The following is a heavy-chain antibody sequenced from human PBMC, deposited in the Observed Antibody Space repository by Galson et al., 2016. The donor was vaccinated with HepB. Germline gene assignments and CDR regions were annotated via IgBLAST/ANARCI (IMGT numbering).Heavy chain of an antibody. Sequence: TLSLTCTVSGGSISSHDYYWNWIRQHPGKGLEWIGYTYYSGSTYYNPSLGGRVTMSVDTSKNQFSLKLSSVTAADTAVYYCARDSGNCSSTSCFENWFDPWGQGTLVTVSS. J-gene: IGHJ5*02. V-gene: IGHV4-31*03. CDR1: GGSISSHDYY. D-gene: IGHD2-2*01. CDR3: ARDSGNCSSTSCFENWFDP. CDR2: TYYSGST.